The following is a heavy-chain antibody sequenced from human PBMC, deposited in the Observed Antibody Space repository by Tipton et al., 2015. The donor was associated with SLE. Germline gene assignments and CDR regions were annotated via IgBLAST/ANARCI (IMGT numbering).Heavy chain of an antibody. CDR2: ISRSSSYI. J-gene: IGHJ4*02. CDR3: AGCSSGWWYSFDY. CDR1: GFTFSSYS. V-gene: IGHV3-21*01. Sequence: SLRLSCAASGFTFSSYSMNWVRQAPGKGLEWVSSISRSSSYIYYADSVKGRFTISRDNAKNSLYLQMNSLRAEDTAVYYCAGCSSGWWYSFDYWGQGTLVTVSS. D-gene: IGHD6-19*01.